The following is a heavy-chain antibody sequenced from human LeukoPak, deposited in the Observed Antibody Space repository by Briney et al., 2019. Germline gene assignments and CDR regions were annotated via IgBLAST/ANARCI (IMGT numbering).Heavy chain of an antibody. V-gene: IGHV3-7*01. D-gene: IGHD3-22*01. J-gene: IGHJ4*02. Sequence: GGSLRLSCAASGFTFSRYWMTWVRQAPGKGLEWVAHIKEDGTDKYYVDSVKGRFTISRDNAKNSLYLQVNSLRAEDTAVYYCARDWWDSSGYYDYWGQGTLVTVSS. CDR2: IKEDGTDK. CDR3: ARDWWDSSGYYDY. CDR1: GFTFSRYW.